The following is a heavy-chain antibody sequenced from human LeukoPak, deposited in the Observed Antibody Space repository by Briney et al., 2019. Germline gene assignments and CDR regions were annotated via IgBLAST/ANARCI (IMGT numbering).Heavy chain of an antibody. Sequence: GSLRLSCAASGLSFSTFSFNWVRQAPGMGPEWLSYINSGGSAIYYADSVKGRFTMSRDNAKNSVYLQMSNLRNEDTAVYYCAGASWFGEWVRWGQGTLVTVSS. CDR1: GLSFSTFS. V-gene: IGHV3-48*02. D-gene: IGHD3-10*01. J-gene: IGHJ4*02. CDR3: AGASWFGEWVR. CDR2: INSGGSAI.